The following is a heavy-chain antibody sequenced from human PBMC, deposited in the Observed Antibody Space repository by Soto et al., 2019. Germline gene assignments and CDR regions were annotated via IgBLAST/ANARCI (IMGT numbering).Heavy chain of an antibody. CDR3: ARGGSSDILTGSYPIYAFHL. CDR2: IVPILGIP. CDR1: GGTFRGYV. J-gene: IGHJ3*01. V-gene: IGHV1-69*01. Sequence: QVQLVQSGAEVQKPGSSVNVSCRASGGTFRGYVITWVRQAPGHGLEWMGEIVPILGIPSYAQKSQGRFTIKADESTITVYVELSNLTSDESAVYSCARGGSSDILTGSYPIYAFHLWGQGTMVTVSS. D-gene: IGHD3-9*01.